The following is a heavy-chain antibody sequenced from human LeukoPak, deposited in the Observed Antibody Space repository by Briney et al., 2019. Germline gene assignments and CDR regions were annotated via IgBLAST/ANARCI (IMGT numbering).Heavy chain of an antibody. V-gene: IGHV4-34*01. CDR2: INHSGST. Sequence: PSETLSLTCAVYGGSFSGYYWSWVRQPPGKGLEWIGEINHSGSTNYNPSLKNRVTISVDTSKNQFSLKLSSVTAADTAVYYCARAFYCSSTSCYTDYYYYMDVWGKGTTVTVSS. CDR3: ARAFYCSSTSCYTDYYYYMDV. J-gene: IGHJ6*03. D-gene: IGHD2-2*02. CDR1: GGSFSGYY.